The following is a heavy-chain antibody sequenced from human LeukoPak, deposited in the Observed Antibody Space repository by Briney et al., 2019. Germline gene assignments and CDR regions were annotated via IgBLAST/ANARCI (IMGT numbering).Heavy chain of an antibody. J-gene: IGHJ6*03. CDR2: ISAYNGNT. CDR3: ARDIGSSWKTRYYYYMDV. D-gene: IGHD6-13*01. Sequence: ASVKVSCKASGYTFTSYGISWVQQAPGQGLEWMGWISAYNGNTNYAQKLQGRVTMTTDTSTSTAYMELRSLRSDDTAVYYCARDIGSSWKTRYYYYMDVWGKGTTVTVSS. CDR1: GYTFTSYG. V-gene: IGHV1-18*01.